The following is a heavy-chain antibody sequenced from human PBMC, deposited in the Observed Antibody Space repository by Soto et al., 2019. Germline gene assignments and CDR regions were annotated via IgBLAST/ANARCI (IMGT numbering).Heavy chain of an antibody. Sequence: QVHLVQSGGEVKKPGASVKVSCKASGYTFNRHGITWVRQAPGQGLEWMGWISGYNGDINNEKKFQGRVTLSSDTLTSTVYLELKSLRFDDTAVYYCARVRIVGAREIDFWGQGTLVTVSS. J-gene: IGHJ4*02. CDR2: ISGYNGDI. CDR1: GYTFNRHG. V-gene: IGHV1-18*04. D-gene: IGHD1-26*01. CDR3: ARVRIVGAREIDF.